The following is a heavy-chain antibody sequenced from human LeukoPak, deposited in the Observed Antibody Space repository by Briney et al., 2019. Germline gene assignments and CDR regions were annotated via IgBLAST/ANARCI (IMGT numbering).Heavy chain of an antibody. Sequence: ASVKVSCKASGSTLSNFGLTWVREAPGQGLEWMGWISSYGPKTNYARKVQGRVTMTTDTSTNTSYMELRNLRSDDTAVYYCARGERWTRPGHGLDVWGQGTTVIVSS. V-gene: IGHV1-18*04. CDR3: ARGERWTRPGHGLDV. D-gene: IGHD2-15*01. J-gene: IGHJ6*02. CDR2: ISSYGPKT. CDR1: GSTLSNFG.